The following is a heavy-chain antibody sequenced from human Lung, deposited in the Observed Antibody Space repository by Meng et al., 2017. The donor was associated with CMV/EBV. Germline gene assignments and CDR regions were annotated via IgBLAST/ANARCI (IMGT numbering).Heavy chain of an antibody. CDR2: IGGRSSST. D-gene: IGHD5/OR15-5a*01. Sequence: ASGLTFNRYVVTWVRQAPGKGLEWASAIGGRSSSTYYADSVKGRFTVSRDNSKSTLYLQMSSLSAEDTAVYYCARAASTWAYYFDYWGQGTLVTVSS. CDR3: ARAASTWAYYFDY. CDR1: GLTFNRYV. V-gene: IGHV3-23*01. J-gene: IGHJ4*02.